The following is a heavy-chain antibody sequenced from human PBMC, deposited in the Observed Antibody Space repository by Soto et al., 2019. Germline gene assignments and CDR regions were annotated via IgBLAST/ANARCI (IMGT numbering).Heavy chain of an antibody. V-gene: IGHV3-30*18. Sequence: GGSLRLSCAASGFAFSSYGIHWVRQAPGKGLEWVALISYDGSSKYYADSVKGRFTISRDNSKDTVYLQMDSLRAEDTAVYYCAKDPRMICLSTDSHGLGTYWGQGTLVTVSS. CDR1: GFAFSSYG. CDR3: AKDPRMICLSTDSHGLGTY. D-gene: IGHD3-10*01. J-gene: IGHJ4*02. CDR2: ISYDGSSK.